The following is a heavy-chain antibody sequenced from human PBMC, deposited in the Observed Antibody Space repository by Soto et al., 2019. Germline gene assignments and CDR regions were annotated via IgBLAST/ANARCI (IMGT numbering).Heavy chain of an antibody. CDR3: ARDRYNWNYFDY. D-gene: IGHD1-20*01. J-gene: IGHJ4*02. CDR1: GFTFSSYA. V-gene: IGHV3-30*04. CDR2: ISYDGSNK. Sequence: GGSLRLSCAASGFTFSSYAMHWVRQAPGKGLEWVAVISYDGSNKYYADSVKGRFTISKDNSKNTLYLQMNSLRAEDTAVYYCARDRYNWNYFDYWGQGTLVTVSS.